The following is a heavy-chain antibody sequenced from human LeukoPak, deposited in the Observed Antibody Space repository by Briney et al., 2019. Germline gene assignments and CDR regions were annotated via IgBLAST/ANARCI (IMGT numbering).Heavy chain of an antibody. J-gene: IGHJ4*02. CDR1: GGSISSSSYY. CDR2: IYYSGST. Sequence: SETLSLTCTVSGGSISSSSYYWGWIRQPPGKGLEWIGSIYYSGSTYYNPSLKSRVTISVDTSKNQFSLKLSSVTAADTAVYYCARVRGYYDILTGYYNRGNFDYWGQGTLVTVSS. CDR3: ARVRGYYDILTGYYNRGNFDY. V-gene: IGHV4-39*07. D-gene: IGHD3-9*01.